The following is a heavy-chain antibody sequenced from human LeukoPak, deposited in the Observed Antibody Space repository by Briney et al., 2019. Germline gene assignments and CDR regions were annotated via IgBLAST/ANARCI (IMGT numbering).Heavy chain of an antibody. Sequence: GGSLRLSCAASGFTFSSYDMHWVRQATGKGLEWVSAIGTAGDTHYPGSVKGRFTISRENAKNSLYLQMNSLRAGDTAVYYCARGRFQQLLFDYWGQGTLVTVSS. CDR3: ARGRFQQLLFDY. CDR1: GFTFSSYD. V-gene: IGHV3-13*01. CDR2: IGTAGDT. D-gene: IGHD6-13*01. J-gene: IGHJ4*02.